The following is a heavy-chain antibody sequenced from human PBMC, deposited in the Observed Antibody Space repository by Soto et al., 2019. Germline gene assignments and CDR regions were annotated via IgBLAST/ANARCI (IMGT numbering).Heavy chain of an antibody. D-gene: IGHD2-15*01. J-gene: IGHJ4*02. CDR3: VVAAQPYYSDS. Sequence: QVKLVQSGAEGKKPGASVKVSCKPSGYTFTSYGISGLRQAPGQGLEWMGWISAYNGNTNQAQKLQGRVTMTTDTSTSTAYMELRSLRSDDTAVYYCVVAAQPYYSDSWGQGTLVTVSS. CDR1: GYTFTSYG. V-gene: IGHV1-18*01. CDR2: ISAYNGNT.